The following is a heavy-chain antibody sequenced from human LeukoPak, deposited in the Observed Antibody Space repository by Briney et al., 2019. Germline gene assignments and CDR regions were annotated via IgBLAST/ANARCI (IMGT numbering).Heavy chain of an antibody. D-gene: IGHD4-11*01. J-gene: IGHJ4*02. CDR3: ARDDTVRKLDY. Sequence: GGSLRLSCAASGFTFSSYWMHWVRQAPGKGLVWVSRINSDGSSTSYADSVKGRFTISRDNAKNTLYLHMNSLRAEDTAVYYCARDDTVRKLDYWGQGSLVIVSS. V-gene: IGHV3-74*01. CDR1: GFTFSSYW. CDR2: INSDGSST.